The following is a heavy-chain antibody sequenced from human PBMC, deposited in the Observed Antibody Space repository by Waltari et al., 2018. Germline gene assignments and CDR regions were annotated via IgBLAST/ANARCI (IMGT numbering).Heavy chain of an antibody. D-gene: IGHD6-19*01. CDR2: INHSGST. CDR3: ARGKNGIAVAGTTLLNYFDY. Sequence: QVQLQQWGAALLKPLETLSLPCAVHDGSFSGYYWSWTRQPPGKGLEWIGEINHSGSTNYNPSIKSRITISVDTSKDQFSLKLSTVTAADTAVYYCARGKNGIAVAGTTLLNYFDYWGQGTLVTVSS. J-gene: IGHJ4*02. CDR1: DGSFSGYY. V-gene: IGHV4-34*01.